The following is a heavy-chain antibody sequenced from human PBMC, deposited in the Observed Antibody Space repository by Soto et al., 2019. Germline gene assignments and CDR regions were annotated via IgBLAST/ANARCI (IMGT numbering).Heavy chain of an antibody. CDR1: GSTLGNYW. Sequence: GGSLRLSCAASGSTLGNYWMHWVRQAPGKGLVWVSRINDYGTTINYAESVEGRFIISRDDAKSEVYLQMNNLRAEDSAVYYCARGGLEPFDYWGQGALVTVSS. J-gene: IGHJ4*02. CDR2: INDYGTTI. CDR3: ARGGLEPFDY. V-gene: IGHV3-74*01. D-gene: IGHD1-1*01.